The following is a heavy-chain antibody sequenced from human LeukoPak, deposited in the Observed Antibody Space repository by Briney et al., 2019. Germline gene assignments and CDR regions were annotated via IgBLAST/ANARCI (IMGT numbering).Heavy chain of an antibody. D-gene: IGHD3-22*01. CDR2: INPNSGGT. Sequence: ASVKVSCKASGYTFTGYYMHWVRQAPGQGLEWMRWINPNSGGTNYAQKFQGRVTMTRDTSISTAYMELSRLRSDDTAVYYCARDSSGYFDASLYFQHWGQGTLVTVSS. J-gene: IGHJ1*01. V-gene: IGHV1-2*02. CDR3: ARDSSGYFDASLYFQH. CDR1: GYTFTGYY.